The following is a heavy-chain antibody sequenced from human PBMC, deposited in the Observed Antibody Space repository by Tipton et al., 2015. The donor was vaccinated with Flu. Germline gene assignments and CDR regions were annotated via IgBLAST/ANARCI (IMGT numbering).Heavy chain of an antibody. V-gene: IGHV1-69*01. J-gene: IGHJ6*02. D-gene: IGHD3-10*01. Sequence: QLVQSGAEVKKPGSSVKVSCKASEGTFSSYAISWVRQAPGQGLEWMGGIIPIFGTANYAQKFQGRVTITADESTSTAYMELSSLGSEDTAVYYCARRLYGSGIYLRNYYFGMDVWGQGTTVTVSS. CDR1: EGTFSSYA. CDR3: ARRLYGSGIYLRNYYFGMDV. CDR2: IIPIFGTA.